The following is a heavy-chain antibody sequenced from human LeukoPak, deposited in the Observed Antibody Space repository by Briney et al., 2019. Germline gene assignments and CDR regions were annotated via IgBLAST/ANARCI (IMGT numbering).Heavy chain of an antibody. CDR1: GGSISSGFYY. V-gene: IGHV4-61*02. CDR2: IYTSGST. Sequence: SETLSLTCTVSGGSISSGFYYWSWIRQPAGKGLEWIGRIYTSGSTNYNPSLKSRVTISVDTSKNQFSLKLSSVTAADTAVYYCARGCQPPSFKYGDCGRIVDWFDPWGQGTLVTVSS. D-gene: IGHD4-17*01. CDR3: ARGCQPPSFKYGDCGRIVDWFDP. J-gene: IGHJ5*02.